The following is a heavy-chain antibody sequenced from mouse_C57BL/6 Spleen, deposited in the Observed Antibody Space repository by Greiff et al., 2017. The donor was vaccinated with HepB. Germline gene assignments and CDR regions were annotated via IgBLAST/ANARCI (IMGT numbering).Heavy chain of an antibody. CDR2: ISDGGSYT. CDR3: ARAYDGDYSWFAY. V-gene: IGHV5-4*01. J-gene: IGHJ3*01. D-gene: IGHD2-3*01. CDR1: GFTFSSYA. Sequence: EVHLVESGGGLVKPGGSLKLSCAASGFTFSSYAMSWVRQTPEKRLEWVATISDGGSYTYYPDNVKGRFTISRDNAKNNLYLQMSHLKSDDTAMYYCARAYDGDYSWFAYWGQGTLVTVSA.